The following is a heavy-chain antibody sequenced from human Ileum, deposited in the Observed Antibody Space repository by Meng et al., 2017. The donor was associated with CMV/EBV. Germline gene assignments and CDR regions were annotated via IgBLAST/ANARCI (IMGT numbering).Heavy chain of an antibody. CDR1: GFSFSSYA. CDR2: ITGSAANS. D-gene: IGHD2-2*02. CDR3: AKDRICFGSACYTGGKLDT. J-gene: IGHJ5*02. V-gene: IGHV3-23*01. Sequence: GGSLRLSCAASGFSFSSYAMSWVCQAPGKGLECVATITGSAANSYYADSVKGRFTISRDNSKNTLYLQMDSLSAEDTAIYYCAKDRICFGSACYTGGKLDTWGQGTLVTVSS.